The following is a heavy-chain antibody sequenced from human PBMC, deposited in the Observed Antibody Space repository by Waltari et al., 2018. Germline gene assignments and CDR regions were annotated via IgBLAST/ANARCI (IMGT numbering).Heavy chain of an antibody. D-gene: IGHD2-2*01. CDR2: IYYSGST. CDR1: GGPISSGGYA. V-gene: IGHV4-31*03. J-gene: IGHJ6*02. CDR3: ARDTTLYYYYGMDV. Sequence: QVQLQESGPGLVKPSPTLSLTCTVPGGPISSGGYAGSWLRQHPGKGLEWIGYIYYSGSTYYNPSLKSRVTISVDTSKNQFSLKLSSVTAADTAVYYCARDTTLYYYYGMDVWGQGTTVTVSS.